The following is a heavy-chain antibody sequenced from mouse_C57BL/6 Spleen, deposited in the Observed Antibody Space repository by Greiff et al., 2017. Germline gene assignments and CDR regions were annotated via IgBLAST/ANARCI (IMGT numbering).Heavy chain of an antibody. V-gene: IGHV1-66*01. Sequence: QVQLQQSGPELVKPGASVKISCKASGYSFTSYYIHWVKQRPGQGLEWIGWIYPGSGNTKYNEKFKGKATLTADTSSSTAYMQLSSLTSEDSAVYYCAREDGELRGFAYWGQGTLVSVSA. CDR1: GYSFTSYY. D-gene: IGHD1-1*01. J-gene: IGHJ3*01. CDR2: IYPGSGNT. CDR3: AREDGELRGFAY.